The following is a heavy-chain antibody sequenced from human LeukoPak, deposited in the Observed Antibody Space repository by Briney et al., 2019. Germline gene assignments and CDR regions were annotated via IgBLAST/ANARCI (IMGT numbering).Heavy chain of an antibody. CDR3: AAGWVCSGGSCYYYFDY. Sequence: SVKVSCKASGFTFTSSAMQWVRQARGQRLEWIGWIVVGSGNTNYAQKSQERVTITRDMSTSTAYMELSSLRSEDTAVYYCAAGWVCSGGSCYYYFDYWGQGTLVTVSS. CDR2: IVVGSGNT. D-gene: IGHD2-15*01. V-gene: IGHV1-58*02. CDR1: GFTFTSSA. J-gene: IGHJ4*02.